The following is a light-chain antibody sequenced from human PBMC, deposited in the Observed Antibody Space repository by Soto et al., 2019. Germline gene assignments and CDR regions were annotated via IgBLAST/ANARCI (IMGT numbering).Light chain of an antibody. J-gene: IGKJ5*01. CDR2: DAS. CDR1: QSVSTY. CDR3: QQRSNWPSIT. V-gene: IGKV3-11*01. Sequence: EIVFTQSPATLSLSPGERATLSCGASQSVSTYLAWYQQKPGQAPRLLIYDASNRATGIPARFSGSGSGTDFTLTINSLEPEDSAVYYCQQRSNWPSITFGQGTRLEIK.